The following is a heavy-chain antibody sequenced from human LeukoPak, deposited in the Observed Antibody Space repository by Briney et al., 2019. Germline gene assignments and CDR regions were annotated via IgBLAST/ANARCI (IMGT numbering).Heavy chain of an antibody. CDR1: GFTFSDYY. J-gene: IGHJ4*02. CDR2: INSDSIYI. CDR3: ARGSREHGLDS. V-gene: IGHV3-11*06. D-gene: IGHD1-26*01. Sequence: PGGSLRLSCASSGFTFSDYYMSWIRQAPGKGLEWVSFINSDSIYIFYADSVKGRFTISRDNAKNSLYLQMNSLTAEDTAVYYCARGSREHGLDSWGQGTLVTVSS.